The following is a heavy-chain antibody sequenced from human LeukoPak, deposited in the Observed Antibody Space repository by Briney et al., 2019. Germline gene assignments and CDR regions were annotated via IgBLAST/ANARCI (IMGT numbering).Heavy chain of an antibody. J-gene: IGHJ4*02. CDR2: INHSGST. V-gene: IGHV4-34*01. D-gene: IGHD3-22*01. Sequence: PSETLSLTCAVYGGSFSGYYWSWIRQPPGKGLEWIGEINHSGSTNYNPSLKSRVTISVDTSKNQFSLKLSSVTAADTAVYYCARGSGYYDSSGYLDWGQGTLVTVSS. CDR3: ARGSGYYDSSGYLD. CDR1: GGSFSGYY.